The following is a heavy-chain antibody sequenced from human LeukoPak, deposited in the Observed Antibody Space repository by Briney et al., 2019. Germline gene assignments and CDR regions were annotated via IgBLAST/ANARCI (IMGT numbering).Heavy chain of an antibody. D-gene: IGHD6-13*01. J-gene: IGHJ5*02. CDR1: GYSISSGYY. Sequence: PSETLSLTCAVSGYSISSGYYWGWLRQPPGKGLVWTGSIYHSGSTYYNPSLKSRVTISVDTSKNQFSLKLSSVTAADTAVYYCARDSVYSSSWYVDPWGQGTLVTVSS. CDR2: IYHSGST. CDR3: ARDSVYSSSWYVDP. V-gene: IGHV4-38-2*02.